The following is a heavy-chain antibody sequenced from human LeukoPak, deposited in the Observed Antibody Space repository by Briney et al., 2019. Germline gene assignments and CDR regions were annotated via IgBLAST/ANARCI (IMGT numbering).Heavy chain of an antibody. D-gene: IGHD6-19*01. CDR2: IRNDGGEE. Sequence: GGSLRLSCAASRFTFSNYGMHWVRQAPAKGRGWVAFIRNDGGEEYYADSVEGRFTISRDNSKNTVSLQMDRPRLEDTAVYCCARDPCSGWYRYCDYWVHGTLVTVSS. V-gene: IGHV3-30*02. CDR1: RFTFSNYG. CDR3: ARDPCSGWYRYCDY. J-gene: IGHJ4*01.